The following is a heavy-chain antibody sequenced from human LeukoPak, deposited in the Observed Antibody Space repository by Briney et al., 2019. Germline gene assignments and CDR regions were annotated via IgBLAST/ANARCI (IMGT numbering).Heavy chain of an antibody. Sequence: GGSLRLSCAASGFTFSSYAMSWVRQAPGKGLEWVSAISGSGGSTYYADSVKGRFTISRDNSKNTLYLQMNSLRAEDTAVYYCAKDRYHYYGSGSRYYFDYWGQGTLVTVSS. D-gene: IGHD3-10*01. CDR1: GFTFSSYA. CDR2: ISGSGGST. CDR3: AKDRYHYYGSGSRYYFDY. J-gene: IGHJ4*02. V-gene: IGHV3-23*01.